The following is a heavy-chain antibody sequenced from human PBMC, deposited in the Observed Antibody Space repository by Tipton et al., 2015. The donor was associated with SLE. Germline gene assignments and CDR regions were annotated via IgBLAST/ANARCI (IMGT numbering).Heavy chain of an antibody. CDR3: ARDYPSVEDYDQVGGAFDI. Sequence: SLRLSCTVSGGSINSGNWWSWVRQPQGKGLEWIGEIYDSGSTCYNTSLKNRVTISIDKSKKRFSLKLNSVTAADTAVYYCARDYPSVEDYDQVGGAFDIRAPGTMVTVSS. J-gene: IGHJ3*02. D-gene: IGHD3-22*01. V-gene: IGHV4-4*02. CDR1: GGSINSGNW. CDR2: IYDSGST.